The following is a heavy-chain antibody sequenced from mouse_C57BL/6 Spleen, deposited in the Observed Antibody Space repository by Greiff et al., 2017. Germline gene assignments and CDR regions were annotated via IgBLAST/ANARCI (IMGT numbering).Heavy chain of an antibody. J-gene: IGHJ4*01. CDR2: IYPGSGST. CDR1: GYTFTSYW. D-gene: IGHD3-2*02. Sequence: QVQLQQPGAELVKPGASVKMSCKASGYTFTSYWITWVKQRPGQGLEWIGDIYPGSGSTNYNEKFKSKATLTVDTSSSTAYMQLSSLTSEDSAVYYCARFQGNHYYAMDYWGQGTSVTVSS. CDR3: ARFQGNHYYAMDY. V-gene: IGHV1-55*01.